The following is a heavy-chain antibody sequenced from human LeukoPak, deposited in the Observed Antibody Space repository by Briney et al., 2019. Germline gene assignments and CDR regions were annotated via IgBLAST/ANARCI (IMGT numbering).Heavy chain of an antibody. CDR2: IYYTGRT. Sequence: PSETLSLTCTVSGGSISSYYWSWIRQPPGKGLEWIGYIYYTGRTKYNPSVQGRVTISVDTSKNQFSLKLSSVTAADTAVYYCASADSSRPDYFDYWGQGTLVTVSS. D-gene: IGHD3-22*01. J-gene: IGHJ4*02. V-gene: IGHV4-59*01. CDR1: GGSISSYY. CDR3: ASADSSRPDYFDY.